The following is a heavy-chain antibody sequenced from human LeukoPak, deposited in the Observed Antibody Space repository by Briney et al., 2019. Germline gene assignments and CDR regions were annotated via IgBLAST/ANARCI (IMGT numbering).Heavy chain of an antibody. Sequence: ASVKVSCKASGYTFTSYGISWVRQAPGQGLEWMGWISAYNGNTNYAQKLQGRVTMTTDTSTSTAYMELRSLRSDDTAVYYCAREESVVATGITGDYWGQGTLVTVSS. CDR1: GYTFTSYG. D-gene: IGHD5-12*01. J-gene: IGHJ4*02. CDR3: AREESVVATGITGDY. CDR2: ISAYNGNT. V-gene: IGHV1-18*01.